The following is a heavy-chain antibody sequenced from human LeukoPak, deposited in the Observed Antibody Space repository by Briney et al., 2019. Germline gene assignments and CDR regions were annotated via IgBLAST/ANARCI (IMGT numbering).Heavy chain of an antibody. D-gene: IGHD3-16*01. CDR1: AYTFAGYY. J-gene: IGHJ4*02. V-gene: IGHV1-2*02. CDR2: INPKSGGT. Sequence: GASVKVSCKASAYTFAGYYMHWVRQAPGQGLEWMGWINPKSGGTTYAQKFQGRVTMTRDTSISTAYMELSRLRSDDTAVYYCARDNDSRDPPHFDYWGQGTLVTVSS. CDR3: ARDNDSRDPPHFDY.